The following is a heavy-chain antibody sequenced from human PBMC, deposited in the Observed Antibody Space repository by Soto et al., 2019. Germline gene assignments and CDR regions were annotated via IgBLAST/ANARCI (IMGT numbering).Heavy chain of an antibody. CDR3: ARAPDCGEGSCYRHFDL. J-gene: IGHJ4*02. D-gene: IGHD2-15*01. CDR1: VFKFSDYY. V-gene: IGHV3-11*01. CDR2: ISGSGDVI. Sequence: QVQLVESGGGLVKPGGSLRLSCAASVFKFSDYYMSWVRQAPGKGLEWVSYISGSGDVIYYADSVKGRFTISRDNDKKSVHLQMDTLRAEDTALYYCARAPDCGEGSCYRHFDLWGQGTRVAVSS.